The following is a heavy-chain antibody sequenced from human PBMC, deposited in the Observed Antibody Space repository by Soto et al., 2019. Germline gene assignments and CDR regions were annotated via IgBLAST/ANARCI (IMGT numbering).Heavy chain of an antibody. CDR3: AKRPLTAAGFDY. D-gene: IGHD6-13*01. Sequence: GSLRLSCAASGFTFSSYSMNWVRQAPGKGLEWVSVITGSGGGTYFVDSVKGRFTISRDNSKNTVYLQMNSLRAEDTAVYYCAKRPLTAAGFDYWGQGTLVTVSS. CDR2: ITGSGGGT. CDR1: GFTFSSYS. V-gene: IGHV3-23*01. J-gene: IGHJ4*02.